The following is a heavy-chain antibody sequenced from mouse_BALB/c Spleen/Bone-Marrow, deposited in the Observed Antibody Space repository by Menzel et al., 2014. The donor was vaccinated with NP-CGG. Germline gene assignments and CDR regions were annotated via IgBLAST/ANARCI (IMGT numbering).Heavy chain of an antibody. CDR1: GFNIKDTY. J-gene: IGHJ4*01. CDR2: IDPANGNT. Sequence: VQLQQSGAELVKPGASVKLSCTASGFNIKDTYMHWVKQRPEQGLEWIGRIDPANGNTKYDPKFQGKATITADTSSNTAYLQLSSLTSEDTAVSYCARYGNYCYAMDYWGQGTSVTVSS. V-gene: IGHV14-3*02. CDR3: ARYGNYCYAMDY. D-gene: IGHD2-1*01.